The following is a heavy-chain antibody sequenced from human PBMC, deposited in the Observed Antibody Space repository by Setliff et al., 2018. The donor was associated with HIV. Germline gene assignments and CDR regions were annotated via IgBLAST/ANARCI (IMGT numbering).Heavy chain of an antibody. CDR2: IYISGST. Sequence: SETLSLTCTVSGGSISSSGPGYYWGWVRQPPGGGLEWIGHIYISGSTDYNPSLTSRVTISGDTSKNQFSLKLSSATAADTAVYYCARRLQFLEFLHGVGGLDVWGQGTTVTVSS. V-gene: IGHV4-61*05. D-gene: IGHD3-3*01. CDR3: ARRLQFLEFLHGVGGLDV. J-gene: IGHJ6*02. CDR1: GGSISSSGPGYY.